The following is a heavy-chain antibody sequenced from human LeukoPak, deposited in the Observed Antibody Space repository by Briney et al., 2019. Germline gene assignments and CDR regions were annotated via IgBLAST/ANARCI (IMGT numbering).Heavy chain of an antibody. J-gene: IGHJ4*02. V-gene: IGHV3-23*01. CDR1: GFTFSDYY. Sequence: GGSLRLSCAASGFTFSDYYINWIRQAPGKGLEWVSAISGSGGSTYYADSVKGRFTISRDNSKNTLYLQMNSLRAEDTAVYYCAKSAVAGTIDYWGQGTLVTVSS. CDR2: ISGSGGST. D-gene: IGHD6-19*01. CDR3: AKSAVAGTIDY.